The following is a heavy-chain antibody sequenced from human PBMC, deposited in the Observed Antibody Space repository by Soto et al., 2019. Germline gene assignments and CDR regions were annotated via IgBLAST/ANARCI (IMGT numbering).Heavy chain of an antibody. Sequence: GASVKVSCKASGYTFTSYYMHCVRQAPGQGLEWMGIINPSGGSTSYAQKFQGRVTMTRDTSTSTVYMELSSLRSEDTAVYYCARDGVNRITIFGVANYYYMDVWGKGTTVTVSS. CDR1: GYTFTSYY. CDR2: INPSGGST. D-gene: IGHD3-3*01. CDR3: ARDGVNRITIFGVANYYYMDV. V-gene: IGHV1-46*03. J-gene: IGHJ6*03.